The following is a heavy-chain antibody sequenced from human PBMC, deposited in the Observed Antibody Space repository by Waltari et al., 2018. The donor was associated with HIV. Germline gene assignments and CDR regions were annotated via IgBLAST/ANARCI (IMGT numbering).Heavy chain of an antibody. J-gene: IGHJ4*02. CDR2: IKSNTDGGTT. CDR1: GFPFRSPW. Sequence: EVLLVESGGGLGKPGGSLRLSCAASGFPFRSPWMSWVRQAPGKGLEWVGRIKSNTDGGTTDYAAPVKGRFTISRDDSKTTLYMEMNSLKTEDTAVYYCTTVGGGTRDYWGQGTLITVSS. CDR3: TTVGGGTRDY. D-gene: IGHD3-16*01. V-gene: IGHV3-15*01.